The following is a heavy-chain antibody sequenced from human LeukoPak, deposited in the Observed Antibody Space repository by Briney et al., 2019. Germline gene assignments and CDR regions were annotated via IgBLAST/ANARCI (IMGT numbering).Heavy chain of an antibody. CDR3: ARDDYGGTRY. V-gene: IGHV3-7*01. CDR2: IKQDGSEK. D-gene: IGHD4/OR15-4a*01. Sequence: GSLRLSCGASGFTFTNYWMSWARQASGEGREWVDNIKQDGSEKYYVDSVKGRFSISRDNAKNSLYLQMNSLRAEDTAVYYCARDDYGGTRYWGQGTLVTVSS. CDR1: GFTFTNYW. J-gene: IGHJ4*02.